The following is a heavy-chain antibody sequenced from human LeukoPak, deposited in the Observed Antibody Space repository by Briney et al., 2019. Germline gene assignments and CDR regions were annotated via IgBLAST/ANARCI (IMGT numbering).Heavy chain of an antibody. CDR2: LYNSGHT. V-gene: IGHV4-59*01. D-gene: IGHD6-19*01. Sequence: SETLSLTCTVSGGFISNYYWSWIRQPPGKGLEWIGYLYNSGHTNYNPSLESRVTISVDTSKSEISLKMISVTAADTAVYYCARGGRGWYNDWFDPWGQGTLVTVSS. CDR3: ARGGRGWYNDWFDP. CDR1: GGFISNYY. J-gene: IGHJ5*02.